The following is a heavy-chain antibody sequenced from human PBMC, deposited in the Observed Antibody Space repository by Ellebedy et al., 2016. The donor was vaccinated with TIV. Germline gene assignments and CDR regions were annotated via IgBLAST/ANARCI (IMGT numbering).Heavy chain of an antibody. J-gene: IGHJ4*02. CDR3: ARGQDAYKLGNY. Sequence: MPSETLSFTCAVYGGSFSNYYSTWIRHSPGKGLEWIGEIHPSGSASYNPSLQSRVTISLDTSQSQFSLRMNSLTAADTAVYYCARGQDAYKLGNYWGQGTLVSVSS. D-gene: IGHD5-24*01. CDR2: IHPSGSA. V-gene: IGHV4-34*01. CDR1: GGSFSNYY.